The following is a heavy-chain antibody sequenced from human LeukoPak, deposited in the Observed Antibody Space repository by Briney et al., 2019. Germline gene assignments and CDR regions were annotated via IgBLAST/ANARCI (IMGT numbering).Heavy chain of an antibody. CDR1: GGSFSGYY. V-gene: IGHV4-34*01. D-gene: IGHD2-8*01. CDR2: INHSGST. Sequence: PSETLSLTCAVYGGSFSGYYWSWIRQPPGKGLEWIGEINHSGSTNYNPSLKSRVTISVDTSKNQFSLKLSSVTATDTAVYYCASMLDWFDSWGQGTLVTVSS. CDR3: ASMLDWFDS. J-gene: IGHJ5*01.